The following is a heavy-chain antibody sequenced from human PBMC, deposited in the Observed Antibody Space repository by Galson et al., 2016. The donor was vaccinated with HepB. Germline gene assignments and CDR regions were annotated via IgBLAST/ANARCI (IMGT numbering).Heavy chain of an antibody. CDR2: ISGGGSKI. CDR3: ARGDSSWGYWYFDL. V-gene: IGHV3-48*02. J-gene: IGHJ2*01. CDR1: GFTFSSYS. D-gene: IGHD6-13*01. Sequence: SLRLSCAVSGFTFSSYSMNWVRQGPGKGLEWVSYISGGGSKIYYADSVRGRFTISRDNAKNSLYLQMNSLRDDDTAVYYCARGDSSWGYWYFDLWGRGTLVTVSS.